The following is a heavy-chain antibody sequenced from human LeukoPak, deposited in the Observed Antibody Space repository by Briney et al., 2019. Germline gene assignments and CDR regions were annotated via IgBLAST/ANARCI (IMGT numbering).Heavy chain of an antibody. D-gene: IGHD3-10*01. Sequence: PGGSLRLSCAASGFTFSSYAMSWVRQAPGKGLEWVSHISRSGDSTYYADSVKGRFTISRDNSKDTLYLQTNSLRAEDTAVYYYAKEEFKITYYYDSGSYYDSWGQGTLVTVSS. CDR3: AKEEFKITYYYDSGSYYDS. V-gene: IGHV3-23*01. CDR2: ISRSGDST. J-gene: IGHJ4*02. CDR1: GFTFSSYA.